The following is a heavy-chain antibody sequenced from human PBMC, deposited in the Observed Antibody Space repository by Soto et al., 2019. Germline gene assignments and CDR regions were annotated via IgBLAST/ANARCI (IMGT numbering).Heavy chain of an antibody. CDR3: AHSKQVGATGGFDY. CDR1: GFSLSTSGVG. Sequence: SGPTLVNPTQTLTLTCTFSGFSLSTSGVGVGWIRQPPGKALEWLALIYWNDDKRYSPSLKSRLTITKDTSKNQVVLTMTNMDRVDTATYYCAHSKQVGATGGFDYWGQGTLVTVSS. V-gene: IGHV2-5*01. D-gene: IGHD1-26*01. J-gene: IGHJ4*02. CDR2: IYWNDDK.